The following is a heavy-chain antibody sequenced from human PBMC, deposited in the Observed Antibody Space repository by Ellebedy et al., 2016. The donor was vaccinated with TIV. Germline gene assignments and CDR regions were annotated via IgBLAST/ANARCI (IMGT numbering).Heavy chain of an antibody. CDR1: GFTFSNYA. V-gene: IGHV3-23*01. Sequence: PGGSLRLSCAASGFTFSNYAMNWVRQAPGKGLEWVSTISDNSDRTYYADSVKGRFTISRDNSKNTLYLQMNSLRAEDTAIYYCVKDHERVFGHWGQGTLVTVSS. CDR2: ISDNSDRT. J-gene: IGHJ4*02. CDR3: VKDHERVFGH.